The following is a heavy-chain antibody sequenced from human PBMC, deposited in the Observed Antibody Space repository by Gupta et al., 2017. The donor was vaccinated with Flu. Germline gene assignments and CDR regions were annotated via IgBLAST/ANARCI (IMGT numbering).Heavy chain of an antibody. J-gene: IGHJ5*02. CDR3: ARGERGEWLRGFDP. V-gene: IGHV3-13*01. CDR1: GFTFSSYD. Sequence: GESGGGLVQPGGSLRLSCAASGFTFSSYDMHWVRQATGKGLEWVSAIGTAGDTYYPGSVKGRFTISRENAKNSLYLQMNSLRAGDTAVYYCARGERGEWLRGFDPWGQGTLVTVSS. D-gene: IGHD3-3*01. CDR2: IGTAGDT.